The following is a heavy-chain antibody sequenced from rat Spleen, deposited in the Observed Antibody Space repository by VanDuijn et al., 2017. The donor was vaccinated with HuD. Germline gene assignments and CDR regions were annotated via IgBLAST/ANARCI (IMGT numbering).Heavy chain of an antibody. V-gene: IGHV5-36*01. D-gene: IGHD1-10*01. CDR2: ISWGGSSA. CDR1: GFTFDDYG. J-gene: IGHJ4*01. CDR3: TRRVATTSVMDA. Sequence: EVKLVESGGGLVQPGRSLKLSCVASGFTFDDYGMAWVRQAPKNGLEWVASISWGGSSAYYPGNVKDRFTISRDDAKNALFLQMNNLRSEDAAIYYCTRRVATTSVMDAWGQGVSVTVSS.